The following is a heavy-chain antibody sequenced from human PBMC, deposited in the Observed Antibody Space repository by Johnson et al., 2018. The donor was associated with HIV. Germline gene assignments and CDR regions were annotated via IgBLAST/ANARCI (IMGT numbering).Heavy chain of an antibody. D-gene: IGHD2-2*01. J-gene: IGHJ3*02. CDR3: ATGDMPAFDI. Sequence: VQLVESGGGLVKPGGSLRLSCAASRLTFSDYYMSWIRQAPGKGLEWVGRIKSKTDGGTTEYAASVKCRFTISRDDPKTTLFLQMNSLETEDTAVYYCATGDMPAFDIWGQGTMVTVSS. CDR1: RLTFSDYY. V-gene: IGHV3-15*01. CDR2: IKSKTDGGTT.